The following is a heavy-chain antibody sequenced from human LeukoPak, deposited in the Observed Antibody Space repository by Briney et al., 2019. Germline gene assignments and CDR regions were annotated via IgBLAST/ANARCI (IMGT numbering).Heavy chain of an antibody. J-gene: IGHJ4*02. CDR1: GGSISSFHYN. D-gene: IGHD5-12*01. Sequence: SETLSFTCTVSGGSISSFHYNWDWIRQAPGKGLEWIGTIYSNGSANYNPSLRSRVTISVDTSKNQFSLKLSSVTAADTAVYYCARGPSGYHNTGGQGTLVTVSS. CDR3: ARGPSGYHNT. V-gene: IGHV4-39*01. CDR2: IYSNGSA.